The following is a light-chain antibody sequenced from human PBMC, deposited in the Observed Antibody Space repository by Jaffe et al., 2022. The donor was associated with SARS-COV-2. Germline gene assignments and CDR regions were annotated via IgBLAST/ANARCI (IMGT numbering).Light chain of an antibody. CDR2: QDN. CDR3: QAWDSSTGI. V-gene: IGLV3-1*01. Sequence: YELTQPPSVSVYPGQTASITCSGDKLGDKYACWYQQKPGQSPVLVIHQDNKRPSGIPERFSGSNSGNTATLTISGTQAMDEADYYCQAWDSSTGIFGGGTKLTVL. CDR1: KLGDKY. J-gene: IGLJ2*01.